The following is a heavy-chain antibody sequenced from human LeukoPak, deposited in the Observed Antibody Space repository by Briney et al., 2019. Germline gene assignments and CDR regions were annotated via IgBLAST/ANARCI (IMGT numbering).Heavy chain of an antibody. Sequence: GGSLRLSCVASGFTFSSNWMSWVRQAPGKGLEWVANIKQDGSEKYYVDSVKGRFTISRDNAKKSLYLQMNSLRAEDTAVYYCATVRYLEFWGQGILATVSS. CDR1: GFTFSSNW. CDR2: IKQDGSEK. D-gene: IGHD3-3*01. J-gene: IGHJ4*02. V-gene: IGHV3-7*01. CDR3: ATVRYLEF.